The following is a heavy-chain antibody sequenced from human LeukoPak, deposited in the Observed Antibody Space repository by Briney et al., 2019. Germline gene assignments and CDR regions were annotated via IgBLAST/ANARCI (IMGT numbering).Heavy chain of an antibody. CDR3: ARHRPAKHYYDSSAYSPFDY. D-gene: IGHD3-22*01. CDR2: IIPMFGTA. Sequence: ASVKVSCKASGGTFSSYAWVRQAPGQGLEWMGGIIPMFGTAKYAQKFQGRVTITADESTSTAYMELSSLRSEDTAVYYCARHRPAKHYYDSSAYSPFDYWGQGTLVTASS. J-gene: IGHJ4*02. V-gene: IGHV1-69*13. CDR1: GGTFSSYA.